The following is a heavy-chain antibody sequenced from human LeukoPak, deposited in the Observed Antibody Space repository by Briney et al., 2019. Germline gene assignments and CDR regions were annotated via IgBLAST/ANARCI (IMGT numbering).Heavy chain of an antibody. J-gene: IGHJ3*02. CDR3: ASELLSHDAFDI. CDR2: INPNSGGT. Sequence: GASVKVSCKASGYTFTGYYMHWVRQAPERGREWMRWINPNSGGTNYAQKFQGRVTMTRDTSISTAYMELSRLRSDDTAVYYCASELLSHDAFDIWGQGTMVTVSS. V-gene: IGHV1-2*02. CDR1: GYTFTGYY. D-gene: IGHD1-14*01.